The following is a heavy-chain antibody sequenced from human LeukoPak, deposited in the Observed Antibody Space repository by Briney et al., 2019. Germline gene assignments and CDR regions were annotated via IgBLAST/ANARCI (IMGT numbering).Heavy chain of an antibody. J-gene: IGHJ3*02. D-gene: IGHD3-9*01. CDR3: ARGLLRYFDWLLKKDAFDI. CDR1: GGSFSGYY. V-gene: IGHV4-34*01. Sequence: SETLSLTCAVYGGSFSGYYWSWIRQPPGKGLEWIGEINHSGSTNYNPSLKSRVTISVDTSKNQFSLKLSSVTAADTAMYYCARGLLRYFDWLLKKDAFDIWGQGTMVTVSS. CDR2: INHSGST.